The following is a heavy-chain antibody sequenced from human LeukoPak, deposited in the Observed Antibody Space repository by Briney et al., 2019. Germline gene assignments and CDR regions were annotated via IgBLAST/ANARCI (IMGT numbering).Heavy chain of an antibody. Sequence: GGSLRLSCAASGFTFSSYWMSWVRQAPGKGLEWVANIKQDGSEKYYVDSVKGRFTISRDNAKNSLYLQMNSLRAEDTALYYCARGRGIATPPLYYYYYMDVWGKGTTVTVSS. V-gene: IGHV3-7*03. D-gene: IGHD2-15*01. CDR3: ARGRGIATPPLYYYYYMDV. CDR1: GFTFSSYW. CDR2: IKQDGSEK. J-gene: IGHJ6*03.